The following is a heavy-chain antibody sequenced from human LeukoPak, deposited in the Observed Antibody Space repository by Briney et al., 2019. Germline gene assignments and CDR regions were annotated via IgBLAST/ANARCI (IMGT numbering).Heavy chain of an antibody. V-gene: IGHV4-59*08. D-gene: IGHD3-3*01. CDR1: GASISSYY. CDR2: VYYSVST. CDR3: ARQESGPYHYMDV. Sequence: PSETLSLTCTVSGASISSYYWTWIRQAPGKGLEWIGYVYYSVSTNHNPSLKSRVSISQDTSKNQVSLTLNSVTAADTAVYYCARQESGPYHYMDVWGRGTAVTVSS. J-gene: IGHJ6*03.